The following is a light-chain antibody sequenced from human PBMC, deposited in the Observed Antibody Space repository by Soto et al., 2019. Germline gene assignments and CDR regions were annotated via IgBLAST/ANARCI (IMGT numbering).Light chain of an antibody. CDR3: QQYGSSPPT. Sequence: EIVLTQSPGTLSLSPGERATLSCRASQSVSSSYLAWYQQKPGQAPRLLIYGASSRATGIPDRFSGSGSGTAFTLPISRLEPEDFAVYYCQQYGSSPPTFGQGTKVDIK. V-gene: IGKV3-20*01. CDR2: GAS. CDR1: QSVSSSY. J-gene: IGKJ1*01.